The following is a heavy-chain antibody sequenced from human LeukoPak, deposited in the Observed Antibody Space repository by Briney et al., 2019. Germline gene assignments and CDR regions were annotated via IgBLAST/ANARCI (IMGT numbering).Heavy chain of an antibody. CDR1: GYTFTSYY. V-gene: IGHV1-46*01. D-gene: IGHD2-2*01. CDR2: INPSGGST. CDR3: ARDSRAGYCSSTSCPTFDY. Sequence: GASVKVSCKASGYTFTSYYMHWVRQAPGQGLEWMGIINPSGGSTSYAQKFQGRATMTRDTSTSTVYMELSSLRSEDTAVYYCARDSRAGYCSSTSCPTFDYWGQGTLVTVSS. J-gene: IGHJ4*02.